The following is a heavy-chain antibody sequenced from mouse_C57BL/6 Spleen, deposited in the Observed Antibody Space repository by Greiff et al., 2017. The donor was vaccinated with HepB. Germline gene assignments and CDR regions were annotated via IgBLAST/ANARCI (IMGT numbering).Heavy chain of an antibody. CDR2: INPYNGDT. J-gene: IGHJ4*01. V-gene: IGHV1-20*01. Sequence: VQLQQSGPELVKPGDSVKISCKASGYSFTGYFMNWVMQSHGKSLEWIGRINPYNGDTFYNQKFKGKATLTVDKSSSTAHMELRSLTSEDSAVYDCARRGDYDSMDYWGQGTSVTVSS. CDR1: GYSFTGYF. CDR3: ARRGDYDSMDY. D-gene: IGHD2-4*01.